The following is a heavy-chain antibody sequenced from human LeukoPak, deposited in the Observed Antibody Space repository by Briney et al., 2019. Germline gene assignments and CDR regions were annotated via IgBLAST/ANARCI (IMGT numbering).Heavy chain of an antibody. CDR1: GGSIISSY. J-gene: IGHJ4*02. CDR2: IYYSGST. Sequence: PSETLSLTGTVPGGSIISSYWSWIRKPPGKGLGGIGYIYYSGSTNYNPSLKSRVTISLDTSKNQFSLKLSSVTAADTAVYYCARQSSGERPNFDYWGQGTLVTVSS. D-gene: IGHD6-25*01. CDR3: ARQSSGERPNFDY. V-gene: IGHV4-59*08.